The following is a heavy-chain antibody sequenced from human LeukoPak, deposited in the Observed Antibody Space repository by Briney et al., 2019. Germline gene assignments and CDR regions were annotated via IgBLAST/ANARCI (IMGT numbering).Heavy chain of an antibody. V-gene: IGHV3-23*01. CDR2: ISGSGGST. CDR3: AKGAAVAERSYFFDY. Sequence: PGGSLRLSCAASGFTFSSYAMTWVRQAPGKGLEWVSAISGSGGSTYYADSVKGRFTISRDNSKNTLYLQVNSLRAEDTAVYYCAKGAAVAERSYFFDYWGQGTLVTVSS. J-gene: IGHJ4*02. D-gene: IGHD6-19*01. CDR1: GFTFSSYA.